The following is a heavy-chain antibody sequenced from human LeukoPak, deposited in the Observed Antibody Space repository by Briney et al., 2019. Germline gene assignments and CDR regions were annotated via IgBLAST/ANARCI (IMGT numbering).Heavy chain of an antibody. CDR3: ARSGYSDAFDI. CDR1: GFTFSSYW. D-gene: IGHD3-22*01. J-gene: IGHJ3*02. V-gene: IGHV3-7*03. CDR2: IKKDGSEK. Sequence: GGSLRLSCAASGFTFSSYWMSWVRQAPGKGLEWVANIKKDGSEKYYVDSVKGRFTISRDNAKNSLYLQMNSLRAEDTAVYYCARSGYSDAFDIWGQGTMVTVSS.